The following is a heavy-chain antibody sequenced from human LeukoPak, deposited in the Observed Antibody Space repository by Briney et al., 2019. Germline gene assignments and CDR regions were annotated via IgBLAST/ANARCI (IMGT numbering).Heavy chain of an antibody. Sequence: GGSLRLSCAASGFPFSSHAISWVRQPPGKGLEWVAAISNGKTYYADSVRGRFAISRDDSTNTLYLQMNSLRAEDTAVYYCAKALTEYTSYYYYGMDVWGQGTTVTVSS. D-gene: IGHD1-14*01. J-gene: IGHJ6*02. V-gene: IGHV3-23*01. CDR3: AKALTEYTSYYYYGMDV. CDR1: GFPFSSHA. CDR2: ISNGKT.